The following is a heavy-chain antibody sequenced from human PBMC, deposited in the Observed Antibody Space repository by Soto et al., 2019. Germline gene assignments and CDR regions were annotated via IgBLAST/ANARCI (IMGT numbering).Heavy chain of an antibody. J-gene: IGHJ4*02. V-gene: IGHV3-64D*08. CDR2: ISSNGGST. CDR1: GFTFSSYA. Sequence: GGSLRLSCSASGFTFSSYAMHWVRQAPGKGLEYVSAISSNGGSTYYADSVKGSFTISRDNSKNTLYLQMSSLRAEDTAVYYCVKHLSHDFWGADPLYFDYWGQGTLVTVSS. CDR3: VKHLSHDFWGADPLYFDY. D-gene: IGHD3-3*01.